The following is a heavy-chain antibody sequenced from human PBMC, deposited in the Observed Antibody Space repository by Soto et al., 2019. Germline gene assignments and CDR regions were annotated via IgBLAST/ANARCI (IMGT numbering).Heavy chain of an antibody. CDR2: INHSGST. CDR3: ARGRRGGSQGGWFDP. V-gene: IGHV4-34*01. D-gene: IGHD2-15*01. J-gene: IGHJ5*02. CDR1: GGSFSGYY. Sequence: SETLSLTCAVYGGSFSGYYWSWIRQPPGKGLEWIGEINHSGSTNYNPSLKSRVTISVDTSKNQFSLKLSSVTAADTAVYYCARGRRGGSQGGWFDPWGQGTLVTVSS.